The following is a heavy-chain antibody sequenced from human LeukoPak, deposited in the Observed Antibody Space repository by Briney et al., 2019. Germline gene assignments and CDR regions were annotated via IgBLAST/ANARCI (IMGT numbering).Heavy chain of an antibody. D-gene: IGHD1-26*01. J-gene: IGHJ3*02. V-gene: IGHV4-39*07. CDR2: IYYSGST. Sequence: SETLSLTCTVSGDSISSSNYYWGWIRQPPGKGLEWIGSIYYSGSTYFNPSLKSRVTIPVDTSKNQFSLKLSSVTAADTAVYYCARPRLGATPFDAFDIWGQGTMVTVSS. CDR3: ARPRLGATPFDAFDI. CDR1: GDSISSSNYY.